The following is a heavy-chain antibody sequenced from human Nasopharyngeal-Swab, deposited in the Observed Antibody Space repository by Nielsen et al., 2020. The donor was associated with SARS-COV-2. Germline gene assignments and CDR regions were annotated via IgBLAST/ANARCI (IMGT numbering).Heavy chain of an antibody. D-gene: IGHD3-10*01. J-gene: IGHJ6*02. CDR2: IYHSGST. Sequence: WIRQPPGKGLEWIGNIYHSGSTYYNPSLKSRVTISVDRSKNQFSLKLSSVTAADTAVYYCASVRGYYYGMDVWGQGTTVTVSS. V-gene: IGHV4-30-2*01. CDR3: ASVRGYYYGMDV.